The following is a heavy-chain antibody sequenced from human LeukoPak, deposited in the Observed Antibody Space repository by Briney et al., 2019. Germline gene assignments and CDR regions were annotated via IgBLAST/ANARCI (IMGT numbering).Heavy chain of an antibody. CDR3: TREGSGWYTDF. V-gene: IGHV3-73*01. J-gene: IGHJ4*02. CDR2: IRSKVNGYAT. Sequence: GGSLRLSWAASGFTFSGSAVHWVRQASGKGLEWVGRIRSKVNGYATVYAASVRGRFTISRDDSKNTAYLQMNSLKTEDTAMYYCTREGSGWYTDFWGQGTLVTVSS. CDR1: GFTFSGSA. D-gene: IGHD6-19*01.